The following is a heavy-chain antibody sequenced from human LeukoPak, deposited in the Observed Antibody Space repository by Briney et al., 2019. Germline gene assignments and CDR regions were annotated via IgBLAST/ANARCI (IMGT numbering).Heavy chain of an antibody. CDR1: GFTFSSYS. CDR3: ARHGDNVLRYFDWLSPFDY. Sequence: GGSLRLSCAASGFTFSSYSMNWVRQAPGKELEWVSSISSSSSYIYYADSVKGRFTIPRDNAKNSLYLQMNSLRAEDTAVYYCARHGDNVLRYFDWLSPFDYWGQGTLVTVSS. V-gene: IGHV3-21*01. CDR2: ISSSSSYI. J-gene: IGHJ4*02. D-gene: IGHD3-9*01.